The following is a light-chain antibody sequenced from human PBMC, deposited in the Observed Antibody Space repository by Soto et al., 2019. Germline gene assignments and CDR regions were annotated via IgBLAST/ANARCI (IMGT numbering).Light chain of an antibody. V-gene: IGKV3-15*01. CDR2: GAS. CDR3: QQYNNWRLIT. J-gene: IGKJ5*01. CDR1: QSVSSN. Sequence: EIVMTQSPATLSVSQGERATLSCRASQSVSSNLGWYQQKPGQAPRLLIYGASTRAPGIPARFSGSGSGTEFTLTISSLQSEDFAVYYCQQYNNWRLITFGQGTRLEIK.